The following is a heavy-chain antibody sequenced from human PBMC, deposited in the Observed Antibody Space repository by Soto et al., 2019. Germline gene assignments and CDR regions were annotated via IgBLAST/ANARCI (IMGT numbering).Heavy chain of an antibody. CDR2: ISPHNGET. V-gene: IGHV1-18*04. CDR1: GYLFTTYG. J-gene: IGHJ5*02. D-gene: IGHD1-26*01. CDR3: ARRITGSYSDWFDP. Sequence: QVQLVQSGAEVKKPGASVKVSCKAAGYLFTTYGVTWVRQAPGQGLEWIGWISPHNGETKYVQKFQGRVTMTTDTSTSTAYMELKTLRSDDTAVYYCARRITGSYSDWFDPWGQGTLVTVSS.